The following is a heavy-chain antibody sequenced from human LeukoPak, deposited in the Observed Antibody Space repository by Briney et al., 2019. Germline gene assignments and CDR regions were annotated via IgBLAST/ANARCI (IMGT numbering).Heavy chain of an antibody. J-gene: IGHJ5*02. CDR3: ARGVVYSSSSGWFDP. CDR2: IYTGGST. CDR1: GGSISSYY. V-gene: IGHV4-4*07. D-gene: IGHD6-6*01. Sequence: SETLSLTCTVSGGSISSYYWSWIRQPAGKGLEWIGRIYTGGSTNYNPSLKSRVTMSVDTSKNQFSLKLSSVTAADTAVCYCARGVVYSSSSGWFDPWGQGTLVTVSS.